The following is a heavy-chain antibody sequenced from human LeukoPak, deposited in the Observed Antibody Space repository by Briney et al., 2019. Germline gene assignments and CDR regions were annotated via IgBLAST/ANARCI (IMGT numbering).Heavy chain of an antibody. CDR3: ARGLRYFDWLLEGFDY. J-gene: IGHJ4*02. V-gene: IGHV4-31*03. D-gene: IGHD3-9*01. Sequence: TQTLSLTCTVSGGSISSGGYYWSCIRQHPGKGLEWIGHIYYSGSTYYNPSLKSRVTISVDTSKNQFSLKLSSVTAADTAVYFCARGLRYFDWLLEGFDYWGQGTLVTVSS. CDR1: GGSISSGGYY. CDR2: IYYSGST.